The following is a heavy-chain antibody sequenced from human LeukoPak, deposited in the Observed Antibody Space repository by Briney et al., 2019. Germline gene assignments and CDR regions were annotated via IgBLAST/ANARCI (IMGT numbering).Heavy chain of an antibody. CDR3: AKAASSSWPSYYYGMDV. D-gene: IGHD6-13*01. V-gene: IGHV3-23*01. Sequence: GSLRLSCAASGFIFSSYSMSWVRQAPGKGLEWVSVITGSGGNTYYAASVKGRFTISKDNSKNTVYLQMSSLRVDDTAVYYCAKAASSSWPSYYYGMDVWGQGTTVTVSS. J-gene: IGHJ6*02. CDR1: GFIFSSYS. CDR2: ITGSGGNT.